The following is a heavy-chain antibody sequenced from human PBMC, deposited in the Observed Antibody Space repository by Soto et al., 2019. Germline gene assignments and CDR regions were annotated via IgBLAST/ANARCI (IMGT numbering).Heavy chain of an antibody. CDR3: ARDYGFYFDY. CDR1: GLVFSSYA. CDR2: ISYDGSNK. D-gene: IGHD3-16*01. V-gene: IGHV3-30-3*01. Sequence: QVQLVESGGGVVQPGRSLRLSCAASGLVFSSYAMHWVRQAPGKGLEWVAVISYDGSNKYYADSVKGRFTISRDNSKNTLYLQMNSLRAEDTAVYYCARDYGFYFDYWGQGTLFTVSS. J-gene: IGHJ4*02.